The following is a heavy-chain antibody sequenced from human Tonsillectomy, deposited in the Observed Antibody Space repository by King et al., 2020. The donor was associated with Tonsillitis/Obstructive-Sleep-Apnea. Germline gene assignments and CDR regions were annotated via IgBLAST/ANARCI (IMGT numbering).Heavy chain of an antibody. D-gene: IGHD3-16*01. V-gene: IGHV1-2*02. Sequence: VQLVESGAEVKKPGASVKVSCKASGYTFTGYYMHWVRQAPGQGLEWMGWINPNSGGTNYAQTFQGRVTMTRDTSISTAYMELSRLRSDDTAVDYCARARLRPTLNLFDPWGQGTLVTVSS. CDR3: ARARLRPTLNLFDP. CDR1: GYTFTGYY. J-gene: IGHJ5*02. CDR2: INPNSGGT.